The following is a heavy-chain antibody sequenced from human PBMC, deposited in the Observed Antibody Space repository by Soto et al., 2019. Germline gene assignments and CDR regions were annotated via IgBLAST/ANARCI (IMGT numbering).Heavy chain of an antibody. CDR1: GFTVSSNY. D-gene: IGHD3-16*01. V-gene: IGHV3-53*01. J-gene: IGHJ6*02. CDR3: ARVLGFYYYGMDV. CDR2: IYSGGST. Sequence: PGGSLRLSCAASGFTVSSNYMSWVRQAPGKGLEWVSVIYSGGSTYYADSVKGRFTISRDNSKNTLYLQMNSLRAEDTAVYYRARVLGFYYYGMDVWGQGTTVTVSS.